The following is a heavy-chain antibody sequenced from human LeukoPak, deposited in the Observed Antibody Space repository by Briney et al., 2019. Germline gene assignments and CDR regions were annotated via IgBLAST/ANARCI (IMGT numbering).Heavy chain of an antibody. CDR3: ARDSRLAPGYSSGWYGDY. Sequence: GGSLRLSCAASGFTVSSNYMSWVRQAPGKGLEWVSVIYSSGSTYYADSVKGRFTISRDNSKNTLYLQMNSLRAEDTAVYYCARDSRLAPGYSSGWYGDYWGQGTLVTVSS. CDR2: IYSSGST. CDR1: GFTVSSNY. V-gene: IGHV3-53*01. J-gene: IGHJ4*02. D-gene: IGHD6-19*01.